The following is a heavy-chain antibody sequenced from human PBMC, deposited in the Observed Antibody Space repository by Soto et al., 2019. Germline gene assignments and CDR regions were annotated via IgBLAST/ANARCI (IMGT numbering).Heavy chain of an antibody. CDR1: GDSVSSNSAA. J-gene: IGHJ3*02. V-gene: IGHV6-1*01. CDR2: TYYRSKWYN. CDR3: ARCAGGELRFPRHRHDAFDI. D-gene: IGHD1-26*01. Sequence: SQTLSLTGAISGDSVSSNSAAWNWIRQSPSRGLEWLGRTYYRSKWYNDYAVSVKSRITINPDTSKNQFSLQLNSVTPEDTAVYYCARCAGGELRFPRHRHDAFDIWGQGTMVTVSS.